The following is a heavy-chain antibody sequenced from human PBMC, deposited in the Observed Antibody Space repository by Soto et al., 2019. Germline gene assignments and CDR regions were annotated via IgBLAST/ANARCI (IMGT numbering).Heavy chain of an antibody. CDR3: AKGYSTGWHSSLNS. V-gene: IGHV3-23*01. CDR2: ITNNSDYK. CDR1: GFTFSNYG. D-gene: IGHD2-8*02. Sequence: EVQLLESGGGLVQPGGSLRLSCAASGFTFSNYGVSWVRQAPGKGLECVSAITNNSDYKYYADSVKGRFIVSRDNSKSTXXXXXNSXRAEDTAVYYCAKGYSTGWHSSLNSWGQGTLVIVSS. J-gene: IGHJ4*02.